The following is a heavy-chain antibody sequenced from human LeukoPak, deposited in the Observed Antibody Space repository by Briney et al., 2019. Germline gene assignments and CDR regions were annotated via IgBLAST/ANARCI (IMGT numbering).Heavy chain of an antibody. CDR2: IYSGGST. CDR3: ARYPSDQYYFDY. CDR1: GFTVSSNY. V-gene: IGHV3-53*01. J-gene: IGHJ4*02. Sequence: GGSLRLSCAASGFTVSSNYMSWVRQAPGKGLESVSVIYSGGSTYYADSVKGRFTISRDNSKNTLYLQMNSLRAEDTAVYYCARYPSDQYYFDYWGQGTLVTVSS.